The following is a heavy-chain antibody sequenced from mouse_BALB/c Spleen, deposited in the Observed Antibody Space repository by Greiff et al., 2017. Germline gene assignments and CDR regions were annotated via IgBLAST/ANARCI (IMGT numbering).Heavy chain of an antibody. CDR3: ARSSNWVFAY. V-gene: IGHV3-2*02. D-gene: IGHD4-1*01. Sequence: EVKLQESGPGLVKPSQSLSLTCTVTGYSITSDYAWNWIRQFPGNKLEWMGYISYSGSTSYNPSLKSRISITRDTSKNQFFLQLNSVTTEDTATYYCARSSNWVFAYWGQGTLVTVSA. CDR2: ISYSGST. J-gene: IGHJ3*01. CDR1: GYSITSDYA.